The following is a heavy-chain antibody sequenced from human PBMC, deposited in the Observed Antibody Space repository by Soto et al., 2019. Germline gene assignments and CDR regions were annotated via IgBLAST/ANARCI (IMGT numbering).Heavy chain of an antibody. CDR1: GYSFTSYA. Sequence: ASVKVSCKASGYSFTSYARHWVRQAPGQRLEWMGWINADSVQGRFTISRDNAKNSMYLQMNSLRAEDTAVYYCARDPSRGSYWARYIDLWGRRTLVTVSS. CDR3: ARDPSRGSYWARYIDL. J-gene: IGHJ2*01. CDR2: INADS. V-gene: IGHV1-3*01. D-gene: IGHD1-26*01.